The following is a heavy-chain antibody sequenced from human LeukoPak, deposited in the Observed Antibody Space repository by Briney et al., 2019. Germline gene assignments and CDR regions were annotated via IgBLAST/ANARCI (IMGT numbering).Heavy chain of an antibody. CDR2: IKQDGSKK. V-gene: IGHV3-7*04. CDR1: EFPFSSYW. Sequence: GGSLRLSCVASEFPFSSYWMTWVRQAPGKGLEWVANIKQDGSKKSYVDSVKGRFTISRDNAKNSLYLQMNSLRAEDTAIYYCTRVGYIDEGIDYWGQGTLVTVSS. J-gene: IGHJ4*02. CDR3: TRVGYIDEGIDY. D-gene: IGHD5-24*01.